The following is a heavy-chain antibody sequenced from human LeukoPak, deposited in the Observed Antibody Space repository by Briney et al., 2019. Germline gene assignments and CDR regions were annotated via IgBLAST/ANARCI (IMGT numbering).Heavy chain of an antibody. CDR1: GGSISSYY. CDR3: ARRHYYDSSGYFDY. V-gene: IGHV4-59*08. D-gene: IGHD3-22*01. J-gene: IGHJ4*02. Sequence: SETLSLTCTVSGGSISSYYWSWIRQPPGKGLEWIGYIYYSGSTNYNPSLKSRVTISVDTSKNQFSLKLSSVTAADTAVYYCARRHYYDSSGYFDYRGQGTLVTVSS. CDR2: IYYSGST.